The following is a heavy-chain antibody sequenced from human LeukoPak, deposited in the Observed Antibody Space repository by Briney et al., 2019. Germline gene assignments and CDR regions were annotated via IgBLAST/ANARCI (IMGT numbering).Heavy chain of an antibody. CDR1: GFTFSNYI. Sequence: GRSLRLSCAASGFTFSNYIMHWVRQAPGKGLDWVAVIIENGSNQYYADSVKGRFTISRDNSKNTLFLQMNGLRGEDTAMYYCARVQGGGYRTADYWGQGTLVTVSS. CDR2: IIENGSNQ. J-gene: IGHJ4*02. V-gene: IGHV3-30*04. CDR3: ARVQGGGYRTADY. D-gene: IGHD6-19*01.